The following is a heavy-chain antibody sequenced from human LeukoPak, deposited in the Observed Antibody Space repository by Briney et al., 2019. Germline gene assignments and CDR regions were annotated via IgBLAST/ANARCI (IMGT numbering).Heavy chain of an antibody. CDR3: ARDWSFGVVKGKWFDP. CDR2: IYYSGST. D-gene: IGHD3-3*01. Sequence: SETLSLTCTVSGGSISSSSYYWGWIRQPPGKGLEWIGSIYYSGSTYYNPSLKSRVTISVDTSKNQFSLKLSSVTAADTAVYYCARDWSFGVVKGKWFDPWGQGTLVTVSS. CDR1: GGSISSSSYY. V-gene: IGHV4-39*07. J-gene: IGHJ5*02.